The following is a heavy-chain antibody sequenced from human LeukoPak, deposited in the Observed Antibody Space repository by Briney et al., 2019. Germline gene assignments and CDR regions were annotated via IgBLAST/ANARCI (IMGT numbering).Heavy chain of an antibody. V-gene: IGHV3-48*02. Sequence: GGSLRLSCAASGFTFSSYSMHWVRQAPGKGLEWVSYISSSSSTIYYADSVKGRFTISRDNAKNSLYLQMNSLRDEDTAVYYCARAKVSPLGPYDIWGQGTMVTVSS. CDR2: ISSSSSTI. CDR3: ARAKVSPLGPYDI. J-gene: IGHJ3*02. D-gene: IGHD2-8*01. CDR1: GFTFSSYS.